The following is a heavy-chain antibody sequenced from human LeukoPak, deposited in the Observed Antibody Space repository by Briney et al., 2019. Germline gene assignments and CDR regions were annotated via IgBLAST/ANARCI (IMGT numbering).Heavy chain of an antibody. D-gene: IGHD6-19*01. CDR2: VNTYSGKT. V-gene: IGHV1-18*01. Sequence: ASVKVSCKASVYTCTSYNSAYVRHAPGQGLEWMGWVNTYSGKTNYAQKFQGRVTMTTDSSTRTAYMAQRSLISDDTAVYNCVKYGRLAVYSSFFDAFDLWGQGTMVTVSS. J-gene: IGHJ3*01. CDR1: VYTCTSYN. CDR3: VKYGRLAVYSSFFDAFDL.